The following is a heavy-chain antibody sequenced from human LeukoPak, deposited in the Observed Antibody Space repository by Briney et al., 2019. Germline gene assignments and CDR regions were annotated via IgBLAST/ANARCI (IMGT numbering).Heavy chain of an antibody. CDR1: GGSISSYY. CDR3: ARMGYDSSGNYYGMDV. CDR2: IYTSGST. D-gene: IGHD3-22*01. Sequence: SETLSLTCTVSGGSISSYYWSWIRQPAGKGLEWIGRIYTSGSTNYNPSLKSRVTMSVDTSKNQFSLKLRSVTAADTAVYYCARMGYDSSGNYYGMDVWGQGTTVTVSS. J-gene: IGHJ6*02. V-gene: IGHV4-4*07.